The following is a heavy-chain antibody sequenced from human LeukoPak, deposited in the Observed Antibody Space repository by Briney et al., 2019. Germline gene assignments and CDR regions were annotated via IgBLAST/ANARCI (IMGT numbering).Heavy chain of an antibody. V-gene: IGHV4-30-4*01. CDR2: IYYSGST. CDR3: ARGWYYYYGMDV. D-gene: IGHD5-24*01. Sequence: PSQTLSLTCTVSGGSISSGDYYWSWIRQPPGEGLEWIGYIYYSGSTYYNPSLKSRVTISVDTSKNQFSLKLSSVTAADTAVYYCARGWYYYYGMDVWGQGTTVTVSS. CDR1: GGSISSGDYY. J-gene: IGHJ6*02.